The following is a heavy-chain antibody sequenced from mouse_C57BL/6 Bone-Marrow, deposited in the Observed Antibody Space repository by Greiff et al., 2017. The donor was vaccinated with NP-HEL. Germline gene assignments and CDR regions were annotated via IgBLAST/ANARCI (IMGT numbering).Heavy chain of an antibody. CDR3: ASNLLLRSYYFDY. D-gene: IGHD1-1*01. J-gene: IGHJ2*01. V-gene: IGHV5-4*01. CDR2: ISDGGNYT. CDR1: GFTFSSYA. Sequence: EVHLVESGGGLVKPGGSLKLSCAASGFTFSSYAMSWVRQTPEKRLEWVATISDGGNYTYYTDNVKGRFTISRDNAKNHLYLQMSHLKSEDTAMYYCASNLLLRSYYFDYWGQGTTLTVSS.